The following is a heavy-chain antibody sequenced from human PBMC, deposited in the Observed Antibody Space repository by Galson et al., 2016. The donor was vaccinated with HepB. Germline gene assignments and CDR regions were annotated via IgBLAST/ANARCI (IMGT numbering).Heavy chain of an antibody. V-gene: IGHV4-61*02. CDR3: AREGSSSWWNWFDP. D-gene: IGHD6-13*01. J-gene: IGHJ5*02. CDR2: IYTSGST. Sequence: TLSLTCTVSGGSISSGSYYWSWIRQPAGKGLEWIGRIYTSGSTNFNPSLKSRVTISVDTSKNQFSLKLSSVTTADTAVYYCAREGSSSWWNWFDPWGQGTLVTVSS. CDR1: GGSISSGSYY.